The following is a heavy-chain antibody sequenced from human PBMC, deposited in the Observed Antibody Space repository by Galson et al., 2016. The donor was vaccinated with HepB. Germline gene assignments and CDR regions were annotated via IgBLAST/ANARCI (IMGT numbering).Heavy chain of an antibody. CDR2: ISYDGSNK. CDR3: AKDGRIYCSSASCHDHFHY. Sequence: SLRLSCAASGFTFSSYGMHWVRQAPGKGLEWVAFISYDGSNKKYAGSVKGRFTISRDNPKKTLYLQMNSLRAEDTAVYYCAKDGRIYCSSASCHDHFHYWGQGTLVTVSS. CDR1: GFTFSSYG. J-gene: IGHJ4*02. V-gene: IGHV3-30*18. D-gene: IGHD2-2*01.